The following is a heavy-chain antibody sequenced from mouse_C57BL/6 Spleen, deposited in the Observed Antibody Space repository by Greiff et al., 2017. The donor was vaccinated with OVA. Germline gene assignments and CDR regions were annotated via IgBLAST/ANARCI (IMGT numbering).Heavy chain of an antibody. CDR2: ISDGGGNT. J-gene: IGHJ3*01. D-gene: IGHD1-1*01. CDR1: GFTFSSYT. CDR3: ARHNYGPFAY. V-gene: IGHV5-9*01. Sequence: DVMLVESGGGLVKPGGSLKLSCAASGFTFSSYTMSWVRQTPEKRLEWVATISDGGGNTYYPDSVKGRFTISRDNAKNTLYLHMSSLRSEDTALYYCARHNYGPFAYWGQGTLVTVSA.